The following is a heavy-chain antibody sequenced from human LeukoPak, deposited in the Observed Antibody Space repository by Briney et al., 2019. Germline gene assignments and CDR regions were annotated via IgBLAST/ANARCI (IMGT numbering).Heavy chain of an antibody. J-gene: IGHJ4*02. Sequence: GGSLRLSCAASGFTFSKAWMSWVRQAPGKGLEWVGRIKSKTDGETTDYAAPVKGRFTISTDDSENTLYLQMNSLQAEDTAAYYCTTISLVVVSATGGGFWGQGTLVTVSS. D-gene: IGHD2-21*01. CDR1: GFTFSKAW. CDR2: IKSKTDGETT. V-gene: IGHV3-15*01. CDR3: TTISLVVVSATGGGF.